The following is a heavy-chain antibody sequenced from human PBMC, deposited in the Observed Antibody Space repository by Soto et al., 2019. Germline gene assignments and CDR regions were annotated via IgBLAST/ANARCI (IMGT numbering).Heavy chain of an antibody. J-gene: IGHJ3*02. CDR3: ARGHNLGGSTFDI. CDR2: IYYSGST. D-gene: IGHD3-16*01. Sequence: SETRSRTCTVSGGAIFSHYWGWIRQPPGKGLEYIGYIYYSGSTNYNPSLKSRVTISVDISREQFSLKLTSVTAADTAVYYCARGHNLGGSTFDIWGQGTSVTVSS. V-gene: IGHV4-59*11. CDR1: GGAIFSHY.